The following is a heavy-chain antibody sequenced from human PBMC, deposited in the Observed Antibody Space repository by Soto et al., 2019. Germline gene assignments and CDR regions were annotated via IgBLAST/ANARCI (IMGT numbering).Heavy chain of an antibody. CDR2: FSHVFGGP. CDR3: ARGVTRRSLPPFEL. Sequence: QVHLVQSGAEVKKPGSSVKVSCTSSGDTFSSYSYSWVRLVPGQGLEWMGGFSHVFGGPNYAQNFLDRVTITANQLTRKVYLQLRGLTADDMAVYNCARGVTRRSLPPFELGGQGTLVSVSS. CDR1: GDTFSSYS. J-gene: IGHJ4*02. D-gene: IGHD3-10*01. V-gene: IGHV1-69*13.